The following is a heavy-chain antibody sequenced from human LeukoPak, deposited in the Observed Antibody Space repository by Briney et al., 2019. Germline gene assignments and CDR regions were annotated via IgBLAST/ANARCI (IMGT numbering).Heavy chain of an antibody. CDR2: IYYSGST. Sequence: SETLSLTCTVSGGSISSYYWSWIRQPPGEGLEWIGYIYYSGSTNYNPSLKSRVTISVDTSKNQFSLKLSSATAADTAVYYCARRGYSSGWPHFDYWGQGTLVTVSS. V-gene: IGHV4-59*08. CDR1: GGSISSYY. J-gene: IGHJ4*02. CDR3: ARRGYSSGWPHFDY. D-gene: IGHD6-19*01.